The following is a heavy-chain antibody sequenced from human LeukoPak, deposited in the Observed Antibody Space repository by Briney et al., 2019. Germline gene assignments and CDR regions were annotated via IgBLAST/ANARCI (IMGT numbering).Heavy chain of an antibody. D-gene: IGHD3-10*01. CDR3: AREPLPSEYYFDY. V-gene: IGHV3-53*01. CDR1: GFTVSSNY. CDR2: IYGGGST. J-gene: IGHJ4*02. Sequence: PGGSLRLSCAASGFTVSSNYMSWVRQAPGKGLEWVSVIYGGGSTYYADSVKGRFTISRDNSKNTLYLQMNSLRVEDTAVYYCAREPLPSEYYFDYWGQGTLVTVSS.